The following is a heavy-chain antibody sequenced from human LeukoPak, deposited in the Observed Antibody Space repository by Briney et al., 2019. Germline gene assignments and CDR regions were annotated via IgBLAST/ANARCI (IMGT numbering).Heavy chain of an antibody. Sequence: TSETLSLTCAVSGGSISSSNWWSWVRQPPGKGLEWIGEIYHSGSTNYNPSLKSRVTTSVDKSKNQFSLKLSSVTAADTAVYYCARVGPADYDYVWGSYRSSYFDYWGQGTLVTVSS. CDR2: IYHSGST. CDR1: GGSISSSNW. CDR3: ARVGPADYDYVWGSYRSSYFDY. J-gene: IGHJ4*02. D-gene: IGHD3-16*02. V-gene: IGHV4-4*02.